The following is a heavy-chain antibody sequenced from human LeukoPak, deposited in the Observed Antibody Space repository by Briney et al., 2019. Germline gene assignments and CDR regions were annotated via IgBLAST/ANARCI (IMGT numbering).Heavy chain of an antibody. CDR3: ARHQPYDFWSGLDY. V-gene: IGHV1-18*01. J-gene: IGHJ4*02. CDR2: ISAYNGNT. D-gene: IGHD3-3*01. CDR1: GYTFTSYG. Sequence: ASVKVSCKASGYTFTSYGISWVRQAPGQGLEWMGWISAYNGNTNYAQKLQGRVTMTTDTSTSTAYMELRSLRSDDTAVYYCARHQPYDFWSGLDYWGQGTLVTVSS.